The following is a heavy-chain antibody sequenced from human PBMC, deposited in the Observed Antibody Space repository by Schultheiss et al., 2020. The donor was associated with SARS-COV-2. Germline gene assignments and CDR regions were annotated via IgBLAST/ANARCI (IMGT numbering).Heavy chain of an antibody. CDR1: GYTFTGYY. D-gene: IGHD3-10*01. CDR3: ARDTRITMVRGVIVY. V-gene: IGHV1-2*02. J-gene: IGHJ4*02. Sequence: GESLKISCKASGYTFTGYYMHWVRQAPGQGLEWMGWINPNSGGTNYAQKFQGRVTMTRDTSISTAYMELSRLRSDDTAVYYCARDTRITMVRGVIVYWGQGTLVTVSS. CDR2: INPNSGGT.